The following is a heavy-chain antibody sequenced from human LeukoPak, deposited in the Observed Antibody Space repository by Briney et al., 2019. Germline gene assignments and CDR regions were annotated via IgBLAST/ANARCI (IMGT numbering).Heavy chain of an antibody. CDR2: IYYSGRT. J-gene: IGHJ6*03. V-gene: IGHV4-30-4*08. CDR1: GGSISSADYY. CDR3: ARDENSYYMDV. Sequence: SETLSLTCTVSGGSISSADYYWSWIRQPPGKGLEWIGYIYYSGRTYYNPSLKSGITISLDTSKNQFSLKVTSVTAADTAVYYCARDENSYYMDVWGTGTTVTVSS.